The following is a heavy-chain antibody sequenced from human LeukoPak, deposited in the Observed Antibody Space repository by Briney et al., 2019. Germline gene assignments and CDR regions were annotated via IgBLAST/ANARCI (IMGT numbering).Heavy chain of an antibody. CDR1: GGSISSGGYS. CDR3: ARVAGWYSSSSEYWYFDL. J-gene: IGHJ2*01. V-gene: IGHV4-31*03. D-gene: IGHD6-13*01. Sequence: SETLSLTCTVSGGSISSGGYSWSWIRQHPGKGLEWIGYIYYSGSTYYNPSLKSRVTISVDTSKNQFSLKLSSVTAADTAVYYCARVAGWYSSSSEYWYFDLWGRGTLVTVSS. CDR2: IYYSGST.